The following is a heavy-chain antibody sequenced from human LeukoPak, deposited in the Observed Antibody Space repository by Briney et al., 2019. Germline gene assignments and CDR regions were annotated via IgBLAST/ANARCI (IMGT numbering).Heavy chain of an antibody. Sequence: GGSLRLSCAASGFTFSSYAMSWVRQAPGKGLEWVSAISGSGGSTYYADSVKGRFTISRDNSKNTLYLQMNSLRAEDTAVYYCAKSYDYVWGSYRLSRFDYWGQGTLVTVSS. D-gene: IGHD3-16*02. J-gene: IGHJ4*02. CDR1: GFTFSSYA. CDR3: AKSYDYVWGSYRLSRFDY. CDR2: ISGSGGST. V-gene: IGHV3-23*01.